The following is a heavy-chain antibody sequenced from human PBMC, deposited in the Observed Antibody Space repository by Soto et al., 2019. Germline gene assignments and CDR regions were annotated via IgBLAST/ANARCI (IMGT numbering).Heavy chain of an antibody. V-gene: IGHV4-39*02. Sequence: QLQLQESGPGLVKPSETLSLTCTVSGGSISSSSYYWGWIRQPPGKGLEWIGSVYYSGSTYDNPSLKSRITLSVDRSKSQFSLKLTSVTAADTAVYYCARDYRPHCGGDCYQDYWGQGTLVTVSS. J-gene: IGHJ4*02. CDR1: GGSISSSSYY. CDR2: VYYSGST. CDR3: ARDYRPHCGGDCYQDY. D-gene: IGHD2-21*02.